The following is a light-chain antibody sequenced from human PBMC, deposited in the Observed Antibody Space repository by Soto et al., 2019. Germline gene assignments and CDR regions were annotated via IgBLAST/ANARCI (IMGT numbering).Light chain of an antibody. CDR2: EVS. V-gene: IGLV2-14*01. CDR3: SSYTSSSTLV. Sequence: QSVLTQHASVSGSPGQSITISCTGTSSDVGGYSYVSWYQQHPGKAPKLMIYEVSNRPSGVSNRFSGSKSGNTASLTISGLQPEDEADYYCSSYTSSSTLVFGGGTQLTV. J-gene: IGLJ2*01. CDR1: SSDVGGYSY.